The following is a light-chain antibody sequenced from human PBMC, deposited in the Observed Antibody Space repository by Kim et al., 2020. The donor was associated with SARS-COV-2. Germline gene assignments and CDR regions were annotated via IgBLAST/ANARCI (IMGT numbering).Light chain of an antibody. CDR1: KLGDNY. Sequence: SYELTQPPSVSVSPGQTATITCSGDKLGDNYACWYQQKPCQSPVLVIYQDSQRPSRIPERFSGSNSGNTATLTISGTQAMDEGDYYCQASDSNLWVFGGGTQLTVL. CDR3: QASDSNLWV. CDR2: QDS. V-gene: IGLV3-1*01. J-gene: IGLJ3*02.